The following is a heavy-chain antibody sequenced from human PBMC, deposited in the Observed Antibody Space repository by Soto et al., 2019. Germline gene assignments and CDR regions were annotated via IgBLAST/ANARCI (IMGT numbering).Heavy chain of an antibody. CDR1: GGSISSGDYY. J-gene: IGHJ6*02. CDR3: AQTRHDYGGYGMDV. Sequence: QVQLQESGPGLVKPSQTLSLTCTVSGGSISSGDYYWSWIRQPPGKGLEWIGYIFYSGSTYYNPSLKSRVNLSVDTSKNQYSLKLSSVTAAVPAVYYCAQTRHDYGGYGMDVWGQGTTVTVSS. D-gene: IGHD4-17*01. CDR2: IFYSGST. V-gene: IGHV4-30-4*01.